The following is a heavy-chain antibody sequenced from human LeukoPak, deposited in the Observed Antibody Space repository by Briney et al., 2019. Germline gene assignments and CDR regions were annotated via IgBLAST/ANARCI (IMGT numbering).Heavy chain of an antibody. Sequence: SETLSLTCAVYGGSFSGYYWSWIRQPPGKGLEWIGEINHSGSTNYNPSLKSRVTISVDTSKNQFSLKLSSVTAADTAVHYCARVAAHSSWYSYFQHWGQGTLVTASS. D-gene: IGHD6-13*01. J-gene: IGHJ1*01. CDR3: ARVAAHSSWYSYFQH. CDR1: GGSFSGYY. V-gene: IGHV4-34*01. CDR2: INHSGST.